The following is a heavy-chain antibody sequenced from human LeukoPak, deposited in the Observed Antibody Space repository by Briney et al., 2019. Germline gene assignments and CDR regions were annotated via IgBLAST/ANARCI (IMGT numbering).Heavy chain of an antibody. CDR2: IYYSGST. J-gene: IGHJ2*01. V-gene: IGHV4-61*01. D-gene: IGHD1-26*01. CDR1: GDSVNSGSYY. Sequence: PSETLSLTCTVSGDSVNSGSYYWSWIRQPPGKGQECIGYIYYSGSTNYNPSLKSRVTISVDTSKSQFSLKLSSVTAADTAVYYCARLYRWYFDLWGRGTLVTVSS. CDR3: ARLYRWYFDL.